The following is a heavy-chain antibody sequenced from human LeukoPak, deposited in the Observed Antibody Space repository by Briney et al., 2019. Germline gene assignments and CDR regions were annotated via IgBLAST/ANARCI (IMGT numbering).Heavy chain of an antibody. J-gene: IGHJ3*02. CDR2: IWYDENKK. CDR3: AREGLTTTPNNALDI. D-gene: IGHD4-11*01. V-gene: IGHV3-33*01. Sequence: GGSLRLSCAASGFTFSSYGMHWVRQAPGKGLEWVAVIWYDENKKYYGDSVKGRVTISRDNFKSTLYLQMNSLRVEDTAVYYCAREGLTTTPNNALDIWGQGTMVNVSS. CDR1: GFTFSSYG.